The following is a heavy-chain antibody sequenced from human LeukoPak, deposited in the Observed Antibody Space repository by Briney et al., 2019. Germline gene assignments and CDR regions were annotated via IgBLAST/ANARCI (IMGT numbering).Heavy chain of an antibody. Sequence: GGSLRLSCAASGFTFSSYSMNWVRQAPGKGLEWVSSISSSSSYIYYADSVKGRFTISRDNAKNSLYLQMNSLRAEDTAVYYCARDADTMIVMYYFDYWGQGTLATVSS. CDR1: GFTFSSYS. J-gene: IGHJ4*02. CDR2: ISSSSSYI. V-gene: IGHV3-21*01. D-gene: IGHD3-22*01. CDR3: ARDADTMIVMYYFDY.